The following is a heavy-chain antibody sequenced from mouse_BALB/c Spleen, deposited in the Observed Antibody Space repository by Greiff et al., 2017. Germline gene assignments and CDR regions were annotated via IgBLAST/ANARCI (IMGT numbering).Heavy chain of an antibody. Sequence: EVKLVESGGGLVKPGGSLKLSCAASGFTFSSYAMSWVRQSPEKRLEWVAEISSGGSYTYYPDTVTGRFTISRDNAKNTLYLEMSSLRSEDTAMYYCARSPGTAEYYGSSWWYFDVWGAGTTVTVSS. D-gene: IGHD1-1*01. CDR2: ISSGGSYT. CDR1: GFTFSSYA. CDR3: ARSPGTAEYYGSSWWYFDV. J-gene: IGHJ1*01. V-gene: IGHV5-9-4*01.